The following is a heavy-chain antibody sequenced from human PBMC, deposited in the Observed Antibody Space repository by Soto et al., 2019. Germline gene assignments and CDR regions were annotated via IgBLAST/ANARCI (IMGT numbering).Heavy chain of an antibody. D-gene: IGHD2-15*01. CDR3: AKGGPDAFCSGGRCYFDY. Sequence: EVQLVESGGGLVQPGTSLRLSCAASGFTFDDYAMHWVRRVPGKGLEWVSSISWNSNIIGYADSVKGRFTISRDNAKNSLYLLMNSLRPEDTALYYCAKGGPDAFCSGGRCYFDYWGQGTLVTVSS. CDR2: ISWNSNII. CDR1: GFTFDDYA. V-gene: IGHV3-9*01. J-gene: IGHJ4*02.